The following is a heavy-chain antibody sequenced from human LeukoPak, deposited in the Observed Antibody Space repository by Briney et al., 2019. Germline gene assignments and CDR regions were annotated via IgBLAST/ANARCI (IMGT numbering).Heavy chain of an antibody. CDR1: GFTFSNYA. V-gene: IGHV3-23*01. J-gene: IGHJ4*02. D-gene: IGHD6-19*01. CDR2: ISDSGAGT. Sequence: GGSLRLSCAASGFTFSNYAISWVRQAPGKGLEWVSAISDSGAGTYYADSVKGRFTISRDNSKNTVYVQMNSLTAEDTAVYYCPKTGDSGWFNDYWGQGTLVTVSS. CDR3: PKTGDSGWFNDY.